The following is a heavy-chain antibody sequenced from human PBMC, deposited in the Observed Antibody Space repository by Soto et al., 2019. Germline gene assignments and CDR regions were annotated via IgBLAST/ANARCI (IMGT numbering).Heavy chain of an antibody. CDR2: IFADGHT. CDR3: VASLAASGLNWLDP. D-gene: IGHD6-13*01. CDR1: GGSISEKY. Sequence: SETLSLTCIVSGGSISEKYWNWVRQPPGKGLEWIGLIFADGHTDYNPSLKSRVTMSVDASKNQFSLRLTSMTAADTAVYYCVASLAASGLNWLDPWGRGTLVTVSS. J-gene: IGHJ5*02. V-gene: IGHV4-4*07.